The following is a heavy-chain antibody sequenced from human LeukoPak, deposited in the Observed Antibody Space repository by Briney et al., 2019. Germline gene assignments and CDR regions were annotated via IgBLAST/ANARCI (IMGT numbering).Heavy chain of an antibody. V-gene: IGHV3-11*01. CDR2: ISSSGSTI. Sequence: GGSLRLSCAASGFTFSDYYMSWIRQAPGKGLEWVSYISSSGSTIYYADSVKGRFTISRDNAKNSLYLQMNSLRAEDTAVYYCAAYSVTINYYYYGMDVWGQGTTVTVSS. CDR3: AAYSVTINYYYYGMDV. CDR1: GFTFSDYY. J-gene: IGHJ6*02. D-gene: IGHD5/OR15-5a*01.